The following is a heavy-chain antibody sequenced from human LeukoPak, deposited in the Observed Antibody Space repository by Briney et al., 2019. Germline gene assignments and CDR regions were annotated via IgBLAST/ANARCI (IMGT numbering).Heavy chain of an antibody. J-gene: IGHJ5*02. CDR2: ISAYNGNT. Sequence: ASVKVSCKASGYTFTSYGISWVRQARGQGLEWMGWISAYNGNTNYAQKLQGRVTMTTDTSTSTAYMELRSLRSDDTAVYYCARAYSGYDPAPIQYWFDPRGQGTLVTVSS. CDR1: GYTFTSYG. CDR3: ARAYSGYDPAPIQYWFDP. D-gene: IGHD5-12*01. V-gene: IGHV1-18*01.